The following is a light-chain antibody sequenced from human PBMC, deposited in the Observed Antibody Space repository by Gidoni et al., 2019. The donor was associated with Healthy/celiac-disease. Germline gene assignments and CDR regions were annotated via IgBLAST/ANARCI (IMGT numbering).Light chain of an antibody. CDR3: QSYDSSLSGSRV. V-gene: IGLV1-40*01. Sequence: QYVLTQPPSVSGAPGQRVTISCTGSSSNIGAGYDVHWYQQRPGTAPKLLIYGNSNRPSGVPDRFSGSKSGTSASLAITGLQAEDEADYYCQSYDSSLSGSRVFGGGTKLTVL. CDR1: SSNIGAGYD. CDR2: GNS. J-gene: IGLJ3*02.